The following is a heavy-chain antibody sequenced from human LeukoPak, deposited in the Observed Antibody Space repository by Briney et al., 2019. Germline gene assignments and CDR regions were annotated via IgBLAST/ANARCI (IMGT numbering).Heavy chain of an antibody. CDR3: ARANFGAGTTGAFLAY. Sequence: LPGGSLRLSCAASGFTFDDYGMSWVRQAPGKGLEWVSGINWNGGSTGYADSVKGRFTISRDNAKNSLYLQMNSLRAEDTAVYYCARANFGAGTTGAFLAYWGQGTLVTVSS. CDR1: GFTFDDYG. J-gene: IGHJ4*02. V-gene: IGHV3-20*04. CDR2: INWNGGST. D-gene: IGHD1-7*01.